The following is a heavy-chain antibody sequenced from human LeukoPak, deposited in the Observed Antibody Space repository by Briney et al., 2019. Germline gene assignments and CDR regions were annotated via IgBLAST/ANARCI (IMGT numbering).Heavy chain of an antibody. CDR1: GFIFRSHT. V-gene: IGHV3-48*02. J-gene: IGHJ6*02. Sequence: GGSLRLSCAASGFIFRSHTMNWVRQGPAKGLEWVSYISSTSGTIYYADSVKGRFTISRDNAKNSLYLQMNSLRDEDTAVYYCARDYYGMDVWGQGTTVTVSS. CDR3: ARDYYGMDV. CDR2: ISSTSGTI.